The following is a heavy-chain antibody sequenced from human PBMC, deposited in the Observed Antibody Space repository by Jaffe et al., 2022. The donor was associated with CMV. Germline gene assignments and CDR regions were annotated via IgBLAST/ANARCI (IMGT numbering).Heavy chain of an antibody. Sequence: QVQLQESGPGLVKPSGTLSLTCAVSGGSISSSNWWSWVRQPPGKGLEWIGEIYHSGSTNYNPSLKSRVTISVDKSKNQFSLKLSSVTAADTAVYYCALIVVVPAAMQGVYYYYYMDVWGKGTTVTVSS. J-gene: IGHJ6*03. CDR3: ALIVVVPAAMQGVYYYYYMDV. CDR1: GGSISSSNW. CDR2: IYHSGST. V-gene: IGHV4-4*02. D-gene: IGHD2-2*01.